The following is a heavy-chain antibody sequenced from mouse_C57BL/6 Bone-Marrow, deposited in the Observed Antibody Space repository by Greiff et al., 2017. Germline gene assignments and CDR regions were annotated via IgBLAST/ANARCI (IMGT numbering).Heavy chain of an antibody. J-gene: IGHJ1*03. V-gene: IGHV1-80*01. CDR3: ARWAVVGDWYFDV. CDR1: GYAFSSYW. D-gene: IGHD1-1*01. Sequence: VQLQQSGAELVKPGASVKISCKASGYAFSSYWMNWVKQRPGKGLEWIGQIYPGDGDTNYNGKFKGKATLTADKSSSTAYMQLSSLTSEVSAVYFWARWAVVGDWYFDVWGTGTPVTVSS. CDR2: IYPGDGDT.